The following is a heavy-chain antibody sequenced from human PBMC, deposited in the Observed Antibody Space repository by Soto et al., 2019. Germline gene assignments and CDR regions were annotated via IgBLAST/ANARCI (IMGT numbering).Heavy chain of an antibody. D-gene: IGHD4-17*01. CDR1: GFSLSTSGVG. Sequence: QITLKESGPTLVKPTQTLTLTCTFSGFSLSTSGVGVGWIRQPPGKALEWPGIIYWDDDKRYRSSLKSRLILTKDTSKNQVVLTMINMDPVDTATYYCAHSKLGLPFDYWGQGTLLTVSS. J-gene: IGHJ4*02. CDR2: IYWDDDK. V-gene: IGHV2-5*02. CDR3: AHSKLGLPFDY.